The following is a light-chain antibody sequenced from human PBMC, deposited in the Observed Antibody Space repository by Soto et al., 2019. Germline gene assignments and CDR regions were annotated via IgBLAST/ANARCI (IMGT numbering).Light chain of an antibody. CDR1: QSVSSN. CDR2: GAF. Sequence: EIVMKMSAVAVSVSPGERVTLSCRASQSVSSNLAWYQQKPGQAPSLLIYGAFTRATGIPARFSGTGSGTEFTLTISSLQSEDFALYYCQQYSDWPLTFGQGTKV. J-gene: IGKJ1*01. CDR3: QQYSDWPLT. V-gene: IGKV3-15*01.